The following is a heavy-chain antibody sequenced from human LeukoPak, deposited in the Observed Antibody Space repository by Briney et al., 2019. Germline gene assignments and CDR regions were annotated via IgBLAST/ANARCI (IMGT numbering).Heavy chain of an antibody. CDR1: GYTFTGYY. J-gene: IGHJ4*02. CDR2: INPNSGGT. CDR3: TRDPSYYHDSSAYYFPHFDY. V-gene: IGHV1-2*02. D-gene: IGHD3-22*01. Sequence: ASVKVSCTASGYTFTGYYMHWVRQAPGQGLEWMGWINPNSGGTNYAQKFQGRVTMTRDTSISTAYMELSRLRSDDTAVNYCTRDPSYYHDSSAYYFPHFDYWGLGTLVTVSS.